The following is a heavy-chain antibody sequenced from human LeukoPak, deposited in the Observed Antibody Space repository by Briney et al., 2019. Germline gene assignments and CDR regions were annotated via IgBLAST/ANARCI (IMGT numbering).Heavy chain of an antibody. CDR2: ISGGGDIT. CDR1: GFNFANHA. V-gene: IGHV3-23*01. J-gene: IGHJ4*02. D-gene: IGHD2-21*02. Sequence: QSGGSLRLSCAASGFNFANHAMSWVRKTPGKGLEWVSAISGGGDITYYAESVTGRFTISRDNSKDTLFLQMHSLRPGDTAVYYCVREDTPATANYWGQGTLVTISS. CDR3: VREDTPATANY.